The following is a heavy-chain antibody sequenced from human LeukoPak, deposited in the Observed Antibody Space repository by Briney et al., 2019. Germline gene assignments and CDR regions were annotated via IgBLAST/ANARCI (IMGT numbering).Heavy chain of an antibody. V-gene: IGHV3-23*01. J-gene: IGHJ4*02. Sequence: PGGSLRLSCTASGFTFSSYAMSWVRQAPGKGLEWVSAIGGGGLSTYYSDSVKGRFTISRDNSKNTLYLQMNSLRAEDTAAYYCARVKSFGSSPHLDYWGQGTLVTVSS. CDR2: IGGGGLST. CDR1: GFTFSSYA. D-gene: IGHD3-16*01. CDR3: ARVKSFGSSPHLDY.